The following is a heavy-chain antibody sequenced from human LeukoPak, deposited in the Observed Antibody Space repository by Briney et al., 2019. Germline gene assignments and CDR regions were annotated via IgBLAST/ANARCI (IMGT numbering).Heavy chain of an antibody. Sequence: PSETLSLTCAVYGGSFSGYYWSWIRQPPGKGLEWIGEINHSGSTNYNPSLKSRVTISVDTSKNQFSLKLSSVTAADTAVYYCARGRLGFARFGSYYYYFDYWGQGTLVTVSS. CDR2: INHSGST. V-gene: IGHV4-34*01. CDR1: GGSFSGYY. D-gene: IGHD3-10*01. CDR3: ARGRLGFARFGSYYYYFDY. J-gene: IGHJ4*02.